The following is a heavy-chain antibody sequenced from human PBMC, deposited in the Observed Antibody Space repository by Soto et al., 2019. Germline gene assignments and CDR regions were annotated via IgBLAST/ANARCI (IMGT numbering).Heavy chain of an antibody. CDR1: GFTFSSYS. CDR3: ARESAALNWFDR. CDR2: ISSSSSTI. D-gene: IGHD2-2*01. Sequence: EVQLVESGGGLVQPGGSLRLSCAASGFTFSSYSMNWVRQAPGKGLEWVSYISSSSSTIYYADSVKGRFTISRDNAKNSLCLQMSSLRDEDTAVYYCARESAALNWFDRWGQGTLVTVSS. J-gene: IGHJ5*02. V-gene: IGHV3-48*02.